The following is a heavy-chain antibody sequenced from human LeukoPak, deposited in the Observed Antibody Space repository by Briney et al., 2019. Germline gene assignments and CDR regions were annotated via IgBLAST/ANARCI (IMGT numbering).Heavy chain of an antibody. D-gene: IGHD3-10*01. J-gene: IGHJ6*03. CDR1: GGSISSYY. V-gene: IGHV4-59*12. CDR2: IYYSGST. Sequence: SETLSLTCTVSGGSISSYYWSWIRQPPGKGLEWIGYIYYSGSTNYNPSLKSRVTISVDTSKNQFSLKLSSVTAADTAVYYCARVLWGSGSYSAMDYYYMDVWGKGTTVTVSS. CDR3: ARVLWGSGSYSAMDYYYMDV.